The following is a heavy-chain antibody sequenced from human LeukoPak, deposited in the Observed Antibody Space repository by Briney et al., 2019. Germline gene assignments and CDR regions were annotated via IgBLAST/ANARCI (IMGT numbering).Heavy chain of an antibody. V-gene: IGHV3-21*04. Sequence: PGGSLRLSCAASGFTFSSYSMNWVRQAPGKGLEWVSSISSSSSYIYYADSVKGRFTISRDNSKNTLYLQMNSLRAEDTAVYYCAKGSGEWRLWYYIDYWGQGTLVTVSS. CDR2: ISSSSSYI. J-gene: IGHJ4*02. CDR3: AKGSGEWRLWYYIDY. D-gene: IGHD5-18*01. CDR1: GFTFSSYS.